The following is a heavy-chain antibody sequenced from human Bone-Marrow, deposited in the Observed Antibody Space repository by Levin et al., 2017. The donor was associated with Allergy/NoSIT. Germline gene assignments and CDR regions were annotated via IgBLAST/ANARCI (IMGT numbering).Heavy chain of an antibody. CDR1: GGSFSGYY. CDR2: INHSGST. Sequence: SETLSLTCAVYGGSFSGYYWSWIRQPPGKGLEWIGEINHSGSTNYNPSLKSRVTISVDTSKNQFSLKLSSVTAADTAVYYCARFRGGYDSSGYYWGNYYYGMDVWGQGTTVTVSS. D-gene: IGHD3-22*01. J-gene: IGHJ6*02. CDR3: ARFRGGYDSSGYYWGNYYYGMDV. V-gene: IGHV4-34*01.